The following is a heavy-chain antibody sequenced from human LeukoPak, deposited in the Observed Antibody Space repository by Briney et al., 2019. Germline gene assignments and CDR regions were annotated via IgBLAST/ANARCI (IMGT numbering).Heavy chain of an antibody. J-gene: IGHJ3*01. V-gene: IGHV6-1*01. CDR1: GDSVSNNNGA. Sequence: SQTLSLTCAISGDSVSNNNGAWTWPRQSPSRGLEWLGRTYYRSQWYNDYARSVMSRISVDPDTSKNQFSLHLSSVTPDDTAVYYCAGGYAFDVWGQGTMVTVSS. CDR3: AGGYAFDV. CDR2: TYYRSQWYN.